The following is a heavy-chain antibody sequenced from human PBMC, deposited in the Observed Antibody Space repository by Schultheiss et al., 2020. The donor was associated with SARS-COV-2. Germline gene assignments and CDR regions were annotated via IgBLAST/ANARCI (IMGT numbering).Heavy chain of an antibody. V-gene: IGHV4-38-2*01. J-gene: IGHJ1*01. Sequence: SQTLSLTCAVSGYSISSGYYWGWIRQPQGKGPEWIGEINHSGTTNYNPSLKSRVTMSVDTSRNQFSLKVNSATAADTAVYYCARSGRYFQHWAQGTLVTVSS. D-gene: IGHD1-1*01. CDR3: ARSGRYFQH. CDR1: GYSISSGYY. CDR2: INHSGTT.